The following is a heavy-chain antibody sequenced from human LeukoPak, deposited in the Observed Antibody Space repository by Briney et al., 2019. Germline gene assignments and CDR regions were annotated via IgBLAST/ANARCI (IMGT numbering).Heavy chain of an antibody. V-gene: IGHV3-30*02. Sequence: PGGSLRLSCAASGFTLSNYCMHWVRQAPGKGLEWVAFMRFDGNEEYDADSVQGRFTISRDNAKNSLYLQMNSLRAEDTAVYYCARDRTTYSSSPGFDPWGQGTLVTVSS. CDR3: ARDRTTYSSSPGFDP. J-gene: IGHJ5*02. CDR2: MRFDGNEE. D-gene: IGHD6-13*01. CDR1: GFTLSNYC.